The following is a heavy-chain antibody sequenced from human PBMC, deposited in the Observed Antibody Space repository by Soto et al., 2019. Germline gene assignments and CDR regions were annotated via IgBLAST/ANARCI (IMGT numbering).Heavy chain of an antibody. J-gene: IGHJ4*02. Sequence: SLRLSCIGSGFNFGASVMTLFRQAPGKGLEWVGFIGSKAYGETTESAASVKGRFIISRDDSKSIAYLQMDSLQIEDTAMYYCTKDLGFSYGYSWGQGTLVTVSS. CDR1: GFNFGASV. V-gene: IGHV3-49*03. CDR2: IGSKAYGETT. D-gene: IGHD5-18*01. CDR3: TKDLGFSYGYS.